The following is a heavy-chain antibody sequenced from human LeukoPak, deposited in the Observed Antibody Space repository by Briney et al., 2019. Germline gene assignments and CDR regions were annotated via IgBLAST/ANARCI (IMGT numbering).Heavy chain of an antibody. CDR2: INPSGGST. D-gene: IGHD3-22*01. CDR1: GYTFTSYY. V-gene: IGHV1-46*01. J-gene: IGHJ4*02. Sequence: ASVKVSCKASGYTFTSYYMHWVRQAPGQGLEWMGIINPSGGSTSYAQKFQGRVTITADDSTSTAYMELSSLRSEDTAVYYCARMYYYDSSGYRGWGQGTLVTVSS. CDR3: ARMYYYDSSGYRG.